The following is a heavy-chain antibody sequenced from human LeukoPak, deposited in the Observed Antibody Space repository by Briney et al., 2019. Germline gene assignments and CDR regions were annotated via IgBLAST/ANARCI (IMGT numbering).Heavy chain of an antibody. CDR3: VRLRRNSDSSGYYYYYDY. CDR1: EFTFSSYS. J-gene: IGHJ4*02. CDR2: INRGATYI. D-gene: IGHD3-22*01. V-gene: IGHV3-21*01. Sequence: PGGSLRLSCTVSEFTFSSYSMNWVRQAPGKGLERVASINRGATYIYYADSMKGRFTISRDDAKSSLYLQMNSLRAEDTAVYYCVRLRRNSDSSGYYYYYDYWGQGILVTVSS.